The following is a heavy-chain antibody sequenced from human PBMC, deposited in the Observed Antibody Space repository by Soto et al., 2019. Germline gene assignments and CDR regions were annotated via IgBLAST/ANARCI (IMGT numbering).Heavy chain of an antibody. CDR1: GGSISSGDYY. J-gene: IGHJ4*02. CDR3: ASAGGDSSGFRPLTFDY. V-gene: IGHV4-30-4*02. CDR2: IYYSGST. Sequence: KPSATLSLTCTVYGGSISSGDYYWSWIRQPPGKGLEWIGYIYYSGSTYYNPSLKSRVTISVDTSKNQFSLKLSSVTAADTAVYYCASAGGDSSGFRPLTFDYWGQGTLVTVSS. D-gene: IGHD3-22*01.